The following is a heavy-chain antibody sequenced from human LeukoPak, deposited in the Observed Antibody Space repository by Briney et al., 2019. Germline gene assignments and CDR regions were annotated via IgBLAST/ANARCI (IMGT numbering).Heavy chain of an antibody. Sequence: ASVKVSCKASGYTFTSYYMHWVRQAPGQGLEWMGIINPSGGSTSYAQKFQGRVTMTRDTSISTAYMELSRLRSDDTAVYYCARARLLWFGELDSPYYFDYWGQGTLVTVSS. CDR3: ARARLLWFGELDSPYYFDY. V-gene: IGHV1-46*01. CDR1: GYTFTSYY. D-gene: IGHD3-10*01. J-gene: IGHJ4*02. CDR2: INPSGGST.